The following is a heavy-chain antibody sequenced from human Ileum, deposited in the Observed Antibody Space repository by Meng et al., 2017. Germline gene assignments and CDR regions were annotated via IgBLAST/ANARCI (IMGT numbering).Heavy chain of an antibody. V-gene: IGHV3-33*01. CDR3: AGYHGGAAGYFDY. Sequence: GGSLRLSCAASGFTFRNSGMNWVRQAPGKGLEWVAIIWNDGSQKYYADSVKGRFTISRDNSKNTLDLQMNSLRDEDTAVYYCAGYHGGAAGYFDYWGQGTLVTVSS. CDR2: IWNDGSQK. D-gene: IGHD2-21*01. CDR1: GFTFRNSG. J-gene: IGHJ4*02.